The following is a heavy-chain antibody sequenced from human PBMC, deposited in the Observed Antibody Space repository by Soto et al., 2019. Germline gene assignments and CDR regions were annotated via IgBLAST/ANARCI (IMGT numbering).Heavy chain of an antibody. D-gene: IGHD1-1*01. V-gene: IGHV3-11*01. CDR3: ARPTAHWYYYMTV. CDR2: INGPGNTI. CDR1: GFIFSDYY. J-gene: IGHJ6*03. Sequence: QVQLVESGGGLVKPGGSLRLSCAASGFIFSDYYMGWIRQAPGKGLEWVSYINGPGNTIYYADSVRGRFTISRDNAKNSLYLQMNSLRAEDTAIYSCARPTAHWYYYMTVWGKGPRSPSP.